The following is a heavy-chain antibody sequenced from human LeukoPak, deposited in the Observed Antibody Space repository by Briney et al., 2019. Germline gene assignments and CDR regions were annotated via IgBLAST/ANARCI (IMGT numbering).Heavy chain of an antibody. J-gene: IGHJ4*02. CDR1: GSTFTSYD. V-gene: IGHV1-8*03. D-gene: IGHD5-12*01. CDR3: ARGRSTGYPYYFEY. Sequence: GASVNLSCNASGSTFTSYDINWVRQATGQGLEWMGWMNHNSGSTGYAQKFQGRVTITRNTSISTAYMELSGLRSEDTAVYYCARGRSTGYPYYFEYWGQGTLVTVSS. CDR2: MNHNSGST.